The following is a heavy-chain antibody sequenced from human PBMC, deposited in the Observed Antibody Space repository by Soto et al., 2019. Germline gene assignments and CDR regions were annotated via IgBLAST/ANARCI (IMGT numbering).Heavy chain of an antibody. D-gene: IGHD5-18*01. CDR3: ARDWSGYSYGPLDY. Sequence: QVQLVESGGGVVQPGRSLRLSCAASGFTFSSYAMHWVRQDPGKGLEWVAVISYDGSNKYYADSVKGRFTISRDNSKNTLYLQMNSLRAEDTAVYYCARDWSGYSYGPLDYWGQGTLVTVSS. V-gene: IGHV3-30-3*01. CDR2: ISYDGSNK. J-gene: IGHJ4*02. CDR1: GFTFSSYA.